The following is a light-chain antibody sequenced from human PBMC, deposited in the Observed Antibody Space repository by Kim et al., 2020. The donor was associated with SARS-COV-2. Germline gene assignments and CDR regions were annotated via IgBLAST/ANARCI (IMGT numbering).Light chain of an antibody. CDR1: QSVSSTF. CDR2: GAS. J-gene: IGKJ2*03. V-gene: IGKV3-20*01. CDR3: QHYGSSPYS. Sequence: LSPGESATLSCRASQSVSSTFIAWYQNKPGQAPRLLIYGASSGATGIPDRFSGSGSGTDFILTISRLEPEDFAVYYCQHYGSSPYSFGQGTKLEI.